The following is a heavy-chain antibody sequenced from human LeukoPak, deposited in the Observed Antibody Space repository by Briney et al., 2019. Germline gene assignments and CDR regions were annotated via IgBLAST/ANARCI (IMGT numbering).Heavy chain of an antibody. Sequence: PGGSLRLSCAASGLSVSSNYMSWVRQAPGKGLEWISIIYSGAAAYYADSVKGRFTISRDTSKNTLYLQMSSLRAEDTAVYYRAGGGDSSRDSYFDYYFDYWGQGILVTVSS. CDR2: IYSGAAA. CDR1: GLSVSSNY. D-gene: IGHD6-13*01. J-gene: IGHJ4*02. CDR3: AGGGDSSRDSYFDYYFDY. V-gene: IGHV3-53*01.